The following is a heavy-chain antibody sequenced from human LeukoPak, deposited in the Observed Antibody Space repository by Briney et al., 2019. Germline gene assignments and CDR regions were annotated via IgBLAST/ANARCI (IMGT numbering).Heavy chain of an antibody. J-gene: IGHJ4*02. D-gene: IGHD3-3*01. V-gene: IGHV3-7*01. CDR3: GRDYDL. CDR1: GFTFSSYW. Sequence: GGSLRLSCAASGFTFSSYWTSWVRQAPGKGLEWVANIKQDGSEKYYVDSVKGRFTISRDNAKNSLFLQMNSLRAEDTAVYYCGRDYDLWGQGTLVTVSS. CDR2: IKQDGSEK.